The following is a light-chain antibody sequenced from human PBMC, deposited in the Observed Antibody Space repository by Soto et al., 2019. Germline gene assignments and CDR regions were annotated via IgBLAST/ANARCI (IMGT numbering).Light chain of an antibody. CDR3: SSYTSSTTQF. V-gene: IGLV2-14*01. Sequence: QSVLTQPASVSGSPGQSITISCTGTSSDVGGYNYVSWYQQHPGKAPKLMISEVSNRPSGVSNRFSGSKSGNTASLTISGLQAEDEADYYCSSYTSSTTQFFGGGTKVTVL. CDR1: SSDVGGYNY. J-gene: IGLJ2*01. CDR2: EVS.